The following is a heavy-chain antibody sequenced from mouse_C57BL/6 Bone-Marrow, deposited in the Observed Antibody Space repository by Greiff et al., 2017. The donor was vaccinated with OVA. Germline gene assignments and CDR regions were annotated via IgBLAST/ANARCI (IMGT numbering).Heavy chain of an antibody. D-gene: IGHD1-1*02. Sequence: VKLQQSGAELVRPGTSVKVSCKASGYAFTNYLIEWVKQRPGQGLEWIGVINPGSGGTNYNEKFKGKATLTADKSSSTAYMQLSSLTSEDSAVYFCARGEWSFAYWGQGTLVTVSA. CDR1: GYAFTNYL. CDR2: INPGSGGT. J-gene: IGHJ3*01. CDR3: ARGEWSFAY. V-gene: IGHV1-54*01.